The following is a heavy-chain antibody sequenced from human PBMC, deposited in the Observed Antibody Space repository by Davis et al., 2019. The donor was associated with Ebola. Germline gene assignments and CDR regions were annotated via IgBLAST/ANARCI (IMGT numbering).Heavy chain of an antibody. Sequence: PGGSLRLSCAASGFTFSSYAMHWVRQAPGKGLEWVAVISYDGSNKYYADSVKGRFTISRDNSKNTLYLQMNSLRAEDTTVYYCAMEDTAMVKTFDYWGQGTLVTVSS. CDR3: AMEDTAMVKTFDY. CDR2: ISYDGSNK. D-gene: IGHD5-18*01. V-gene: IGHV3-30-3*01. CDR1: GFTFSSYA. J-gene: IGHJ4*02.